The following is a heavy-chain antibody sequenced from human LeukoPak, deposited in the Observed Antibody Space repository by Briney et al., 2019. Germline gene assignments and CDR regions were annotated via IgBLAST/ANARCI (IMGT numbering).Heavy chain of an antibody. V-gene: IGHV3-23*01. J-gene: IGHJ3*01. Sequence: GGSLRLSCVASGFTFSNYAMSWVRQAPRKGLEWVSPIGGDGGETYYADSVKGRFTISRDNSKNTMYLQMNSLRVEDTAIYYCAKDTIGFNGEYDPLDVWGQGTLVTVSS. D-gene: IGHD3-10*01. CDR1: GFTFSNYA. CDR2: IGGDGGET. CDR3: AKDTIGFNGEYDPLDV.